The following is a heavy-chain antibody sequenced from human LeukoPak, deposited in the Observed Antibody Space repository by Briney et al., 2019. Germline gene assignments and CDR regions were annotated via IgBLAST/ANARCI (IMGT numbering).Heavy chain of an antibody. CDR1: GGSISSSSYY. D-gene: IGHD1-26*01. CDR2: IYYSGST. CDR3: ARVVMGATDGIYY. Sequence: PSETLSLTCTVSGGSISSSSYYWGWIRQPPGKGLEWIGSIYYSGSTYYNPSLKSRVTISVDTSKNQFSLKLSSVTAADTAVYYCARVVMGATDGIYYWGQGTLVTVSS. V-gene: IGHV4-39*07. J-gene: IGHJ4*02.